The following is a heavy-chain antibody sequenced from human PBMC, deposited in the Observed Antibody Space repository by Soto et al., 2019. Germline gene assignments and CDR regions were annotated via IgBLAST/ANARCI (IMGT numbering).Heavy chain of an antibody. Sequence: ESLKISCKASGYRFTSQWISWVRQAPGKGLEWMGRIDPSDSFINYSPSFQGHVTISADWSLSTAYLQWSTLRASDTAIYYCARHGKSSVITKTYGLDVWGQGTTVTVSS. J-gene: IGHJ6*02. CDR3: ARHGKSSVITKTYGLDV. V-gene: IGHV5-10-1*01. CDR1: GYRFTSQW. D-gene: IGHD3-22*01. CDR2: IDPSDSFI.